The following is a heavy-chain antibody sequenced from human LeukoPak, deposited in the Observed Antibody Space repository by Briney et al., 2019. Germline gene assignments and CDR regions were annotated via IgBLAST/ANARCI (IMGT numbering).Heavy chain of an antibody. CDR2: ISYDGSNK. J-gene: IGHJ3*02. CDR3: AKDHRFSGWLPSADDAFDI. D-gene: IGHD6-19*01. V-gene: IGHV3-30*18. Sequence: HAGGSPRLSCAAPGFTFSSYGMHWVRQAPGKGLEWVAVISYDGSNKYYADSVKGRFIISRDNSKNTLYLQMNSLRAEDTAVYYCAKDHRFSGWLPSADDAFDIWGQGTMVTVSS. CDR1: GFTFSSYG.